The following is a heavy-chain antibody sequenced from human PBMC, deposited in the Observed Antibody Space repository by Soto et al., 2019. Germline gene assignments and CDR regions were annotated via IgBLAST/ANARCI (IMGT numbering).Heavy chain of an antibody. V-gene: IGHV3-23*01. J-gene: IGHJ4*02. Sequence: GGSLRLSCAASGFTFSSYAMSWVRQAPGKGLEWVSAISGSGGNTYYADSVKGRFTISRDNSKNTLYLQMNSLRAEDTAVYYCAKDKYYYDSSGYSENYWGQGTLVTVSS. CDR1: GFTFSSYA. D-gene: IGHD3-22*01. CDR2: ISGSGGNT. CDR3: AKDKYYYDSSGYSENY.